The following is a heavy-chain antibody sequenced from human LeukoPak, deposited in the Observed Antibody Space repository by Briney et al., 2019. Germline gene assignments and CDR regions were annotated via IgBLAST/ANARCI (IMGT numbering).Heavy chain of an antibody. J-gene: IGHJ4*02. Sequence: GGSLRLSCAVSGITLSNYGMSWVCQAPGKGLEWVAGLSGSGGGTNYADSVQGRFTISRDNPKNTLYLQMNSLRAEDTAVYFCAKRGVVIRVFLVGFHKEAYYFDSWGQGALVTVSS. CDR2: LSGSGGGT. V-gene: IGHV3-23*01. D-gene: IGHD3-10*01. CDR3: AKRGVVIRVFLVGFHKEAYYFDS. CDR1: GITLSNYG.